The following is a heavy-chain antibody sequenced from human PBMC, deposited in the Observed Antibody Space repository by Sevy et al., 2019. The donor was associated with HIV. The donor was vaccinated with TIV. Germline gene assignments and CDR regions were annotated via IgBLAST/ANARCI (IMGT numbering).Heavy chain of an antibody. D-gene: IGHD1-26*01. Sequence: GGSLRLSCAASGFTFSSYWMSWVRQAPGKGLEWVANIKQDGSEKYYVDSVKGRFTISRDNAKNSLYLQMNSLRAEDTAVYYCAPDTGVGAYAYWGQGTLVTDSS. CDR1: GFTFSSYW. CDR2: IKQDGSEK. V-gene: IGHV3-7*01. J-gene: IGHJ4*02. CDR3: APDTGVGAYAY.